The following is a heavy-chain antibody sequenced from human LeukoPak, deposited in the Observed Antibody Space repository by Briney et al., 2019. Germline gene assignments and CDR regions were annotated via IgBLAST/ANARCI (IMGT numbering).Heavy chain of an antibody. CDR2: IGWNSGRI. CDR3: AKGDSSGGYYYWD. CDR1: GFTFDDYV. V-gene: IGHV3-9*01. J-gene: IGHJ4*02. D-gene: IGHD3-22*01. Sequence: GRSLRLSCAASGFTFDDYVMHWVRQAPGKGLEWVSGIGWNSGRIAYADSVKGRFTISRESAESSLYLQMNSLRAEDTALYYCAKGDSSGGYYYWDWGQGTLVTVSS.